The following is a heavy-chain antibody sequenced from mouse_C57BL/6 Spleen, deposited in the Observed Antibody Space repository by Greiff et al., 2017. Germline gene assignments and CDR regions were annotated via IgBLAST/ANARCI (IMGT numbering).Heavy chain of an antibody. Sequence: QVQLKQSGAELVRPGASVTLSCKASGYTFTDYEMHWVKQTPVHGLAWIGAIDPETGGTAYNQKFKGKAILTADKSSSTAYMELRSLTSEDSAVYYCTRRDGYPAWFAYWGQGTLVTVSA. CDR2: IDPETGGT. V-gene: IGHV1-15*01. J-gene: IGHJ3*01. CDR3: TRRDGYPAWFAY. D-gene: IGHD2-3*01. CDR1: GYTFTDYE.